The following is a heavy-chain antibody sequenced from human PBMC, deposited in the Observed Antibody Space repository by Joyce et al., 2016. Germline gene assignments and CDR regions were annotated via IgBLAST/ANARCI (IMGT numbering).Heavy chain of an antibody. V-gene: IGHV3-21*02. J-gene: IGHJ6*02. Sequence: EVQLVESGGGLVKPGGSLKISCAASGFMFSTSVMSWFRQARGKVMECGSAISGGLRFIFHADSVRGRFTVSRDNAENSLYLQMKSLRVEDTAVYFCARGGLVYDYSMDVWGQGTTVIVSS. D-gene: IGHD2-21*01. CDR2: ISGGLRFI. CDR3: ARGGLVYDYSMDV. CDR1: GFMFSTSV.